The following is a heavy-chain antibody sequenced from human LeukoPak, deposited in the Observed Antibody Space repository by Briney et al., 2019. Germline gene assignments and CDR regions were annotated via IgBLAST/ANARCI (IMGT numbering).Heavy chain of an antibody. CDR1: GFTFSSYA. V-gene: IGHV3-30*04. CDR3: ASGVDTAMVFDY. Sequence: GGSLRLSCAASGFTFSSYAMHWVRQAPGKGLEWVAVISYDGSNKYYADSVKGRFTISRDNSKNTLYLQMNSRRAEDTAVYYCASGVDTAMVFDYWGQGTLVTVSS. J-gene: IGHJ4*02. CDR2: ISYDGSNK. D-gene: IGHD5-18*01.